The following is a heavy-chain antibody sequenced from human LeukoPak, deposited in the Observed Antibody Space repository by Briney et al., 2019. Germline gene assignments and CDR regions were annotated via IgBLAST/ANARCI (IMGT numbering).Heavy chain of an antibody. V-gene: IGHV1-2*02. CDR3: VRSPYHSNPHFDY. J-gene: IGHJ4*02. Sequence: ASVKVSRKASGYTFTDYYMHWVRQAPGQGPEWLGWVNPNSGGTYYAQKFQGRVTVTRDTSISTAYMELSGLRSDDTAMYYCVRSPYHSNPHFDYWGQGTLVTVSS. CDR2: VNPNSGGT. CDR1: GYTFTDYY. D-gene: IGHD3-22*01.